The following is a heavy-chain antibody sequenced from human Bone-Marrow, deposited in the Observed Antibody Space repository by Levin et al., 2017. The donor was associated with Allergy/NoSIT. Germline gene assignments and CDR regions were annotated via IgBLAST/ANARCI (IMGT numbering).Heavy chain of an antibody. CDR1: GYSFTSYW. V-gene: IGHV5-51*01. CDR2: IFPSDSDT. Sequence: GESLKISCQASGYSFTSYWFGWVRPRPGKGLEGVGGIFPSDSDTRVSPSFQGQIIMSVDKSISTAYLQWSSLKASDSAMYYCARRDSDGSNSFDYWGQGTLVTVSS. D-gene: IGHD4-23*01. CDR3: ARRDSDGSNSFDY. J-gene: IGHJ4*02.